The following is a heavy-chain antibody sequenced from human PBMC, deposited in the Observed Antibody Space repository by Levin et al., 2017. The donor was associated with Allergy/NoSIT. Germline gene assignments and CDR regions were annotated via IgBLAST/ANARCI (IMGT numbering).Heavy chain of an antibody. Sequence: GGSLRLSCAASGFTFSSYIIHWVRQAPGKGLEWVSSISSISTYIYYADSVKGRFTISRDNAKNSLYLQMNSLRAEDTAVYYCARGDYGDYRDLWYFDLWGRGTLVTVSS. D-gene: IGHD4-17*01. J-gene: IGHJ2*01. CDR1: GFTFSSYI. V-gene: IGHV3-21*01. CDR3: ARGDYGDYRDLWYFDL. CDR2: ISSISTYI.